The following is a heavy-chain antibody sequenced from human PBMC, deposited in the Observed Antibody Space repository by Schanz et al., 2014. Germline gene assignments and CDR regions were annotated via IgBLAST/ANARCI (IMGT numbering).Heavy chain of an antibody. J-gene: IGHJ4*02. CDR2: FNDGGVNK. V-gene: IGHV3-23*04. CDR3: AKSQGSSFDS. D-gene: IGHD6-13*01. CDR1: GFNFSDYA. Sequence: EAHLVESGGGLVKPGGSLRLSCAASGFNFSDYAMCWVRQAPGKGLEWVSSFNDGGVNKYYADSVKGRFTISSDNSKSTLYLQMSSLRAEDTAVYYCAKSQGSSFDSWGQGTLVTVSS.